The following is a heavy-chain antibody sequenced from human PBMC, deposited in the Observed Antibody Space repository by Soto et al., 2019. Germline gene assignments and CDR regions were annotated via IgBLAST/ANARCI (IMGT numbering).Heavy chain of an antibody. V-gene: IGHV1-18*01. CDR1: GYTFTSYD. Sequence: AASVKVSCKASGYTFTSYDINWVRQATGQGLEWMGWMNPNSGNTNYAQKLQGRVTMTTDTSTSTAYMELRSLRSDDTAVYYCASTPGYCSSNSCPTLVYYYGMDVWGQGTTVTVSS. D-gene: IGHD2-2*01. CDR2: MNPNSGNT. J-gene: IGHJ6*02. CDR3: ASTPGYCSSNSCPTLVYYYGMDV.